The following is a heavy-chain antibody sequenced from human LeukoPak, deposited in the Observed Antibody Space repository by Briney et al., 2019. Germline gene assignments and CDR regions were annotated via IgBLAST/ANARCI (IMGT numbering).Heavy chain of an antibody. CDR1: GGSISSSSYY. V-gene: IGHV4-39*01. Sequence: EPSETLSLTCTVSGGSISSSSYYWGWIRQPPGKGLEWIGSIYYSGSTYYNPSLKSRVTISVDTSKNQFSLKLSSVTAADTAVYXXXXXXXXXSDLGCWFDPWGQGTLVTVSS. J-gene: IGHJ5*02. D-gene: IGHD7-27*01. CDR3: XXXXXXXSDLGCWFDP. CDR2: IYYSGST.